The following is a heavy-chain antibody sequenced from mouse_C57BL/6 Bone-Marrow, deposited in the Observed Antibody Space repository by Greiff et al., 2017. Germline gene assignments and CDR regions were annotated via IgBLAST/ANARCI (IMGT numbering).Heavy chain of an antibody. D-gene: IGHD1-1*01. CDR2: IYPGDGDT. CDR3: ARFPYGSSFDY. Sequence: VKLMESGPELVKPGASVKISCKASGYAFSSSWMNWVKQRPGKGLEWIGRIYPGDGDTNYNGKFKGKATLTADKSSSTAYMQLSSLTSEDSAVYFCARFPYGSSFDYWGQGTTLTVSS. J-gene: IGHJ2*01. CDR1: GYAFSSSW. V-gene: IGHV1-82*01.